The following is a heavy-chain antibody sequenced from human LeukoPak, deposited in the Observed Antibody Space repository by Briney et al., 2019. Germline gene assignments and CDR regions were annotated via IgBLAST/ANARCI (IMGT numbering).Heavy chain of an antibody. V-gene: IGHV3-30*03. J-gene: IGHJ4*02. CDR3: ATRSMYYYYFDY. D-gene: IGHD3-10*01. CDR1: GFTFDTYG. CDR2: ISYDGNNE. Sequence: GRSLRLSCAASGFTFDTYGMHWVRQAPGKGLEWVAVISYDGNNENYVDSVKGRFTISRDNSKNTLYLQMNSLRAEDTAVYYCATRSMYYYYFDYWGQGTLVTVSS.